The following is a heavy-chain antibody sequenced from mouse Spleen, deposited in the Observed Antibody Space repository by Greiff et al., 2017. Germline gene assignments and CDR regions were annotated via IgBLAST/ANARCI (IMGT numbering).Heavy chain of an antibody. CDR2: INPNNGGT. Sequence: EVQLQQSGPELVKPGASVKMSCKASGYTFTDYNMHWVKQSHGKSLEWIGYINPNNGGTSYNQKFKGKATLTVNKSSSTAYMELRSLTSEDSAVYYCARNPYYGNYGWYFDVWGAGTTVTVSS. J-gene: IGHJ1*01. V-gene: IGHV1-22*01. CDR3: ARNPYYGNYGWYFDV. D-gene: IGHD2-10*01. CDR1: GYTFTDYN.